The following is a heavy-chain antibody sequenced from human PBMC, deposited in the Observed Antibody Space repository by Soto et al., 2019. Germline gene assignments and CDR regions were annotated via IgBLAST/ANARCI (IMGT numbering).Heavy chain of an antibody. CDR3: ARASGYYPYGMDV. V-gene: IGHV1-2*04. J-gene: IGHJ6*02. CDR2: INPNSGGT. D-gene: IGHD3-3*01. CDR1: GYRFSDYG. Sequence: GASVKVSCKTSGYRFSDYGINWVRQAPGQGLEWMGWINPNSGGTNYAQKFQDWVTMTRDTSISTAYMELSRLRSDDTAVYYCARASGYYPYGMDVWGQGTTVTVSS.